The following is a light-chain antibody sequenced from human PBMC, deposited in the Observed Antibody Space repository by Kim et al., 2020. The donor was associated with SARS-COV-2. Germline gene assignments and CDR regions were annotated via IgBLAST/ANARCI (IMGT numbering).Light chain of an antibody. CDR2: GAS. Sequence: SPGARDTLSCRASQSFSSSYLAWYQQKPGQAPRLLIYGASSRATGIPDRFSGSGSGTDFTLTISRLEPEDFAVYYCQQYGSSHMYTFGQGTKLEIK. CDR1: QSFSSSY. V-gene: IGKV3-20*01. CDR3: QQYGSSHMYT. J-gene: IGKJ2*01.